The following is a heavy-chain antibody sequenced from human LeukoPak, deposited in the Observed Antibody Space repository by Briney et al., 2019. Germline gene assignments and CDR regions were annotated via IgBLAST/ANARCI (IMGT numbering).Heavy chain of an antibody. CDR3: AKDRGY. CDR2: ISGPGDTT. V-gene: IGHV3-23*01. J-gene: IGHJ4*02. CDR1: EFTFSRYA. Sequence: GGSLRLSCAAPEFTFSRYAMTWVRQAPGKGLEWVSAISGPGDTTFYADSVKGRFTISRDNSKNTLGLQMNSLRADDTAVYYCAKDRGYWGQGTLVTVSS.